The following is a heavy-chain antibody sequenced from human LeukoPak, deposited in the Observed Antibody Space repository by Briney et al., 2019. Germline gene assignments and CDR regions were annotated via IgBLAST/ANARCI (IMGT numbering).Heavy chain of an antibody. CDR1: GGSISSNNYY. CDR2: IYYSGST. Sequence: SETLSLTCTVSGGSISSNNYYWGWIRQPPGKGLEWIGSIYYSGSTYYNPPLKSRVTISVDTSKNQFSLKLTSVTAADTAVYYCARDTPNFRWYGGKTFDVWGQGTMVTVSS. CDR3: ARDTPNFRWYGGKTFDV. D-gene: IGHD4-23*01. V-gene: IGHV4-39*07. J-gene: IGHJ3*01.